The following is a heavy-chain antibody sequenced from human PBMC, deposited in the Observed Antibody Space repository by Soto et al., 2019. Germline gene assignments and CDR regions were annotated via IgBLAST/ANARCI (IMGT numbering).Heavy chain of an antibody. V-gene: IGHV3-21*01. Sequence: EVQLVESGGGLVKPGGSLRLSCAASGFTFSSYSMNWVRQAPGKGLEWVSSISSSSSYIYYADSVKGRFTISRDNAKNSLYLKMNSLRAEDTAVYYCARDGQEDIVVVPAATGLDVWGQGTTVTVSS. D-gene: IGHD2-2*01. CDR2: ISSSSSYI. CDR3: ARDGQEDIVVVPAATGLDV. J-gene: IGHJ6*02. CDR1: GFTFSSYS.